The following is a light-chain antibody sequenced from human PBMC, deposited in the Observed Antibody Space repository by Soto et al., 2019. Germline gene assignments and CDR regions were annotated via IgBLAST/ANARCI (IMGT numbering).Light chain of an antibody. J-gene: IGKJ1*01. CDR3: QQYNNWPRT. Sequence: DTVMTHSPDSLAVSLRERATINCRSSRCILSTSNNKNYLSWYQQKKGQTPKLLVYWASTRESGVPDRFSGSGSGTEFTLTISSLQSEDLEVYYCQQYNNWPRTFGLGTKVDIK. V-gene: IGKV4-1*01. CDR1: RCILSTSNNKNY. CDR2: WAS.